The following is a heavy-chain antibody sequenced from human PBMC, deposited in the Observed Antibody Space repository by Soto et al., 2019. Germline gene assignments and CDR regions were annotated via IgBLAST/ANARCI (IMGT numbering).Heavy chain of an antibody. D-gene: IGHD3-3*01. CDR1: GYSFTNYW. J-gene: IGHJ5*02. CDR3: ARLEWLSLAAWFDP. Sequence: PGESLKISWKGSGYSFTNYWIGWVRQMPGKGLEWMGMIYPDDSDTKYSPSFQGQVTFSADKSINTAYLQWSSLKASGTAIYYCARLEWLSLAAWFDPWGQGTLVTVSS. V-gene: IGHV5-51*01. CDR2: IYPDDSDT.